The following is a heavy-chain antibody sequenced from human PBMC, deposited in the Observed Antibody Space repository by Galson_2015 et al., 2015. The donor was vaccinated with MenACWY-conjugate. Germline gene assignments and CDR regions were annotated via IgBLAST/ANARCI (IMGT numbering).Heavy chain of an antibody. Sequence: QSGAEVIKPGESLTISCRASDSTFTSFWIAWVRQTPGKGLELMGLIYPGASDTRYSPSFQGQVTFSTDNSIKTAYLLWNSLTDSDSGTYDCARRKRYGPLTVHKVWALDVWSPATLVCVSS. V-gene: IGHV5-51*01. D-gene: IGHD1-20*01. J-gene: IGHJ3*01. CDR2: IYPGASDT. CDR1: DSTFTSFW. CDR3: ARRKRYGPLTVHKVWALDV.